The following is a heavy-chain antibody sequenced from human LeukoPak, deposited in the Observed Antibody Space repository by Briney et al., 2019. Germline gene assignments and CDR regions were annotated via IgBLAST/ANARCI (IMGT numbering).Heavy chain of an antibody. D-gene: IGHD2-21*01. V-gene: IGHV3-23*01. CDR1: GFTFRSYG. CDR3: ASCNGGDCYADAFDI. Sequence: GGSLRLSCAASGFTFRSYGMSWVRQAPGKGLEWVSGISRSSESAYYADSVKGRFTISRDNSKNTLYLQMNSLRAEDTAVYYCASCNGGDCYADAFDIWGQGAMVTASS. J-gene: IGHJ3*02. CDR2: ISRSSESA.